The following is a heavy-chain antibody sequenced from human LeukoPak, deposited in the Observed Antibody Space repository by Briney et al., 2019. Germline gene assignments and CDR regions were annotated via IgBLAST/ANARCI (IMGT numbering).Heavy chain of an antibody. Sequence: GGSLRLSCAASGFTFDYYAMHWVRQAPGKGLEWVSGISWNSDTIGYADSVKGRFTISRDNAKNSLYLQMNSLRAEDTALYYCAKEATTNYYYGNVFDMWGQGTMVTVSS. CDR1: GFTFDYYA. D-gene: IGHD3-10*01. CDR3: AKEATTNYYYGNVFDM. CDR2: ISWNSDTI. J-gene: IGHJ3*02. V-gene: IGHV3-9*01.